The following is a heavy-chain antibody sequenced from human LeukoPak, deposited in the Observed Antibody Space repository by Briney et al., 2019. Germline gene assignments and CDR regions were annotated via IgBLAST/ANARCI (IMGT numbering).Heavy chain of an antibody. Sequence: GGSLRLSCTASGFTFGDYAMSWVRQAPGKGLEWVGFIRSKAYGGTTEYAASVKGRFTISRDDSKSIAYLQMNSLKTEDTAVYYCTRAARDYYYYMDVWGKGTTVTVSS. V-gene: IGHV3-49*04. CDR3: TRAARDYYYYMDV. CDR2: IRSKAYGGTT. J-gene: IGHJ6*03. CDR1: GFTFGDYA.